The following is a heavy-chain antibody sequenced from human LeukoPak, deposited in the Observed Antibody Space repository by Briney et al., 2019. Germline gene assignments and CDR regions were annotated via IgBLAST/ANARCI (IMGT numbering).Heavy chain of an antibody. J-gene: IGHJ4*02. CDR3: AREYSSSGGAFDY. D-gene: IGHD6-6*01. V-gene: IGHV3-53*01. CDR2: IYSGGST. Sequence: GGSLRLSCAASGFTVSSNYTRWVRQAPGKGLEWVSVIYSGGSTYYADSVKGRFTISRDNSKNTLYPQMNSLRAEDTAVYYCAREYSSSGGAFDYWGQGTLVTVSS. CDR1: GFTVSSNY.